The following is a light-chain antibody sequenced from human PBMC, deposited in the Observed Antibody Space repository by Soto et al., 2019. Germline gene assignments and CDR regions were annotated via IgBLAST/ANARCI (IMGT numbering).Light chain of an antibody. Sequence: EIVLTQSPPTLSLSPGERATLSCRASQSVSSYLAWYQQKPGQAPRLLIYDASNRATGIPVRFSGSGSGTDFTLTISSLEPEDFAVYYCQQRTNWPPWTFGQGTKVEI. CDR1: QSVSSY. CDR2: DAS. J-gene: IGKJ1*01. V-gene: IGKV3-11*01. CDR3: QQRTNWPPWT.